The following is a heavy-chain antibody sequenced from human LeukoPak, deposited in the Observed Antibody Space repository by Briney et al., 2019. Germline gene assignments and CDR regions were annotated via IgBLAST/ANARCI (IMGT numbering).Heavy chain of an antibody. Sequence: GGSLRLSCAASGFTFRSYGMSWVRQAPGKGLEWVSSISPSGGNTLHADSVKGRFTISRDNSKNMLYLQMSSLRAEDTAVYYCARRVAAETRYFDLWGRGTLVTASS. D-gene: IGHD2-2*01. CDR3: ARRVAAETRYFDL. CDR1: GFTFRSYG. CDR2: ISPSGGNT. J-gene: IGHJ2*01. V-gene: IGHV3-23*01.